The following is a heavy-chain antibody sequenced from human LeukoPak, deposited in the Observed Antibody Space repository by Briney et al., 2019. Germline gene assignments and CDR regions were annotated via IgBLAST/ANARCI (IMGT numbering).Heavy chain of an antibody. CDR2: IIPIFGTA. Sequence: SVKVSCKASGGTFSSYAIGWVRQAPGQGLEWMGGIIPIFGTANYAQKFQGRVTITADESTSTAYMELSSLRSEDTAVYYCAREGAVVSRNGAFDIWGQGTMVTVSS. CDR3: AREGAVVSRNGAFDI. D-gene: IGHD2-21*01. CDR1: GGTFSSYA. V-gene: IGHV1-69*01. J-gene: IGHJ3*02.